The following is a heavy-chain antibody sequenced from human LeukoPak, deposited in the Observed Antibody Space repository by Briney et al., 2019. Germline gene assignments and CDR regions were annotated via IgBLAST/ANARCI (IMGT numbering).Heavy chain of an antibody. CDR2: IIPIFGTA. CDR3: ARTYCSGGSCYRFPLISFDY. V-gene: IGHV1-69*06. J-gene: IGHJ4*02. Sequence: EASVKVSCKASGGTFSSYAISWVRQAPGQGLEWMGGIIPIFGTANYAQKFQGRVTITADKSTSTAYMELSSLRSEDTAVYYCARTYCSGGSCYRFPLISFDYWGQGTLVTVSS. CDR1: GGTFSSYA. D-gene: IGHD2-15*01.